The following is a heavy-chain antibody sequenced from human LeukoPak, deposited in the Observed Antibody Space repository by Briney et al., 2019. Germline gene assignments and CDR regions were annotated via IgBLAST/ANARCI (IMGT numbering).Heavy chain of an antibody. J-gene: IGHJ5*02. D-gene: IGHD4-17*01. CDR3: ARAFNGYGDYGGGFDP. V-gene: IGHV1-18*01. CDR2: ISSYNDNT. CDR1: GYTFSNYG. Sequence: ASVKVSCKASGYTFSNYGISWVRQAPGQGLEWMGWISSYNDNTNYAQKLQGRVTMTTDTSTSTAYMELRSLRSDDTAVYYCARAFNGYGDYGGGFDPWGQGTLVTVSS.